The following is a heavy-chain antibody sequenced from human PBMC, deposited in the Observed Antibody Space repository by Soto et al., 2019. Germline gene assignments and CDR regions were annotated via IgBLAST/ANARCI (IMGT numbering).Heavy chain of an antibody. CDR2: IDDSGVST. D-gene: IGHD6-6*01. V-gene: IGHV3-23*01. Sequence: GGSLRLSCAASGFTFSGYAMSWVRQAPGKGLEWVSAIDDSGVSTYYADSVKGRFTISRDNSKNTLYLEMNSLRAEDTAVYYCAKRVECSSSTHDFDSWGQGTLVTVSS. CDR3: AKRVECSSSTHDFDS. J-gene: IGHJ4*02. CDR1: GFTFSGYA.